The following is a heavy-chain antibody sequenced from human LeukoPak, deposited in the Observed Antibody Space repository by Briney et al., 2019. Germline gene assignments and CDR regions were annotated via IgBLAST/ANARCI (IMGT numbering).Heavy chain of an antibody. Sequence: GASLKISCKGSGYWFTSYWIGCVRQMRGEGLGLIPIIYPGDSYTRYSPSIEGQPTLSADKSINTAYQQWSSLKAADNAMDYYARQAHIAAAGTGYYYYYMVVWGKGTTVTVSS. D-gene: IGHD6-13*01. CDR3: ARQAHIAAAGTGYYYYYMVV. V-gene: IGHV5-51*01. J-gene: IGHJ6*03. CDR2: IYPGDSYT. CDR1: GYWFTSYW.